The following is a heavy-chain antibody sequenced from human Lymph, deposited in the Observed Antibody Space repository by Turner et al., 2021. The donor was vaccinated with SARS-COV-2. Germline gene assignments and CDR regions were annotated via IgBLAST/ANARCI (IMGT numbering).Heavy chain of an antibody. D-gene: IGHD3-3*01. J-gene: IGHJ4*01. CDR2: IYPGDSDT. V-gene: IGHV5-51*01. CDR3: AILEWGGSLGHIDY. CDR1: GYSFNTYW. Sequence: EVQLVPSGAEGKTPGESLKISCRHSGYSFNTYWIGWVRQMPGKCLDWMGIIYPGDSDTRYIPSFQGQVTSSADKSISTAYLQGSSLKASDTAMYYCAILEWGGSLGHIDYWGHGTLVTVSS.